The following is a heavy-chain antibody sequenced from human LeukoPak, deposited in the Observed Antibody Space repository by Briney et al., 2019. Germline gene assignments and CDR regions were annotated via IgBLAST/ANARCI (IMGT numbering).Heavy chain of an antibody. CDR1: GGSISSSSYY. CDR3: ARVSSSWYRYHYYYYMDV. D-gene: IGHD6-13*01. V-gene: IGHV4-39*07. Sequence: NPSETLSLTCTVSGGSISSSSYYWGWIRQPPGKGLEWIGSIYYSGSTNYNPSLKSRVTISVDTSKNQFSLKLSSVTAADTAVYYCARVSSSWYRYHYYYYMDVWGKGTTVTVSS. CDR2: IYYSGST. J-gene: IGHJ6*03.